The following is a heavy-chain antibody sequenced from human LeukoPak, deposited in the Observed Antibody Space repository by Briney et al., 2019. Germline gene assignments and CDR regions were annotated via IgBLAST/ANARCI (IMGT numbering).Heavy chain of an antibody. CDR3: AVYCSGGSCFRN. J-gene: IGHJ4*02. V-gene: IGHV3-7*05. D-gene: IGHD2-15*01. CDR1: GFTFSSYW. Sequence: GGSLRLSCAASGFTFSSYWMSWVRQAPGKGLEWVANINQDGSEKYYVASVKGRFTISRDNAKNSVYLQMNSLRADDTAVYYCAVYCSGGSCFRNWGQGTLVTVSS. CDR2: INQDGSEK.